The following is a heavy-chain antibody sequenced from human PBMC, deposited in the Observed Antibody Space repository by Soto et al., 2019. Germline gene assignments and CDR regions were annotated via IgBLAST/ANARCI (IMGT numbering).Heavy chain of an antibody. CDR2: IIPILGIA. CDR3: ARELGAKRNWFDP. V-gene: IGHV1-69*04. J-gene: IGHJ5*02. D-gene: IGHD1-26*01. Sequence: SVKVSCKASGGTFSSYTISWVRQAPGQGLEWMGRIIPILGIANYAQKFQGRVTITADKSTSTAYMELSSLRSEDTAVYYCARELGAKRNWFDPWAQRTLVTVSS. CDR1: GGTFSSYT.